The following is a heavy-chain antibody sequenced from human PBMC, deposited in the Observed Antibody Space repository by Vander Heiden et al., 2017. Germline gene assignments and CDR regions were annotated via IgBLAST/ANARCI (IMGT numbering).Heavy chain of an antibody. Sequence: EVQLVESGGGLVQPGGSLRVSCAAPGFPFSSYWMSWVRQAPGKGLEWVANIKQDGSEKYYVDSVKGRFTISRDNAKNSLYLQMNSLRAEDTAVYYCARESYGSGSCIDYWGQGTLVTVSS. CDR1: GFPFSSYW. V-gene: IGHV3-7*01. J-gene: IGHJ4*02. CDR3: ARESYGSGSCIDY. CDR2: IKQDGSEK. D-gene: IGHD3-10*01.